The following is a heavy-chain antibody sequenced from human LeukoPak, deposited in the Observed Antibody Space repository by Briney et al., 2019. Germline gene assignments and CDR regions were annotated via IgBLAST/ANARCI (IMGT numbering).Heavy chain of an antibody. CDR3: AKHFRTKYCSSTSCYGDWYFDL. CDR2: ISWNSGSI. V-gene: IGHV3-9*03. D-gene: IGHD2-2*01. Sequence: GGSLRLSCAASGFTFDDYAMHWVRQAPGKGLEWVSGISWNSGSIGYADSVKGRFTISRDNAKNSLYLQMNSLRAEDMALYYCAKHFRTKYCSSTSCYGDWYFDLWGRGTLVTVSS. J-gene: IGHJ2*01. CDR1: GFTFDDYA.